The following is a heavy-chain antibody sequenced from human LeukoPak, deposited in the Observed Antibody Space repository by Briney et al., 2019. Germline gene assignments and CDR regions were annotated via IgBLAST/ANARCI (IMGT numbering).Heavy chain of an antibody. D-gene: IGHD3-10*01. CDR3: ARGITVVRGVIKGGMDV. Sequence: SVKVSCKASGGTFSTYYAISWVRQAPGQGLEWMGRIIPIVGTANYAQKLQSRVTMTADKSTGTVYMELSSLRSGDTAVYYCARGITVVRGVIKGGMDVWGQGTTVTVSS. CDR1: GGTFSTYYA. V-gene: IGHV1-69*06. CDR2: IIPIVGTA. J-gene: IGHJ6*02.